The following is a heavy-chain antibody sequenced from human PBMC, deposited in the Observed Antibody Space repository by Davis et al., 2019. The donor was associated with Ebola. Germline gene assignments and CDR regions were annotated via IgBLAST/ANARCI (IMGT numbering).Heavy chain of an antibody. Sequence: PGGSLRLSCAASGFTFISSCMHWVRQAPGKGLEWVASISSGGSITNYADSVKGRFIISRDNANNSLYLQVNSLRAEDTAMYYCARDRDTEYWFDFWGQGTLVTVSS. CDR2: ISSGGSIT. V-gene: IGHV3-21*01. CDR1: GFTFISSC. CDR3: ARDRDTEYWFDF. D-gene: IGHD3-16*02. J-gene: IGHJ4*02.